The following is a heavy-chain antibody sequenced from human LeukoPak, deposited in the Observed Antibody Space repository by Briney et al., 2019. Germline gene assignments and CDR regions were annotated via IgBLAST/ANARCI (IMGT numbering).Heavy chain of an antibody. CDR3: ARLSGSYKLDY. CDR1: GGSXSNYX. J-gene: IGHJ4*02. D-gene: IGHD1-26*01. CDR2: NYYSGST. V-gene: IGHV4-59*01. Sequence: SGGSXSNYXXSWIRQPPGKXXEWIGYNYYSGSTNYNPSLKSRVTISVDTSKNQFSLKLSSVTAADTAVYYCARLSGSYKLDYWGQGTLVTVSS.